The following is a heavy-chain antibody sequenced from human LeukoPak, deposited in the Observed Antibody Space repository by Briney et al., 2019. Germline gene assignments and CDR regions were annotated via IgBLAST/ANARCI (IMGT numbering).Heavy chain of an antibody. D-gene: IGHD4-11*01. CDR3: ARDSMTSANWFDP. V-gene: IGHV4-59*12. CDR2: MYYSRSS. CDR1: GGSISSYY. J-gene: IGHJ5*02. Sequence: SETLSLTCTVSGGSISSYYWSWIRQPPGKGLEWIGYMYYSRSSNYNPSLESRVTMSVDTSKNQFSLKLSSVTAADTAVYYCARDSMTSANWFDPWGQGTLVTVSS.